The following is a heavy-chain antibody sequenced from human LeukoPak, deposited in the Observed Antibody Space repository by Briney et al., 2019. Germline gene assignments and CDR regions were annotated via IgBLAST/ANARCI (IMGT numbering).Heavy chain of an antibody. CDR1: ALSLSTSGMS. CDR2: IDWDDDK. CDR3: ARILKGGHYGDYEIDY. J-gene: IGHJ4*02. V-gene: IGHV2-70*11. Sequence: SGPTLVNRTQNLTLTCTFSALSLSTSGMSVSWIRQPPRKTLERLARIDWDDDKYYSTSLNTRLTISQDTSKNQVVLTMTNMEPVDTATYYCARILKGGHYGDYEIDYWGQGTLVTVSS. D-gene: IGHD4-17*01.